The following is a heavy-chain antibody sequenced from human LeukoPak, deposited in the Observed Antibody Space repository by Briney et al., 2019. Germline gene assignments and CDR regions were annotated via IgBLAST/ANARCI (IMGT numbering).Heavy chain of an antibody. CDR2: IIPIFGTA. Sequence: ASVTVSCMASGGTFSSYAISWVRQAPGQGLEWMGGIIPIFGTANYAQKFQGRVTITADESTSTAYMELSSLRSEDTAVYYCARDRGIVGATTIDYWGQGTLVTVSS. J-gene: IGHJ4*02. D-gene: IGHD1-26*01. CDR3: ARDRGIVGATTIDY. CDR1: GGTFSSYA. V-gene: IGHV1-69*13.